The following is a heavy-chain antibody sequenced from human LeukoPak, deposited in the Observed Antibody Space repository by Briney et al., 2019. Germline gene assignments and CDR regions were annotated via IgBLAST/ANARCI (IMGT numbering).Heavy chain of an antibody. CDR3: ARALQDIVVVPARETLDWFDP. D-gene: IGHD2-2*01. Sequence: GGSLRLSCAASGFTFSSYGMHWVRQAPGKGLEWVAVIWYDGSNKYYADSVKGRFTISRDNSKNTLYLQMNSLRAEDTAVYYCARALQDIVVVPARETLDWFDPWGQGTLVTVSS. J-gene: IGHJ5*02. CDR1: GFTFSSYG. CDR2: IWYDGSNK. V-gene: IGHV3-33*01.